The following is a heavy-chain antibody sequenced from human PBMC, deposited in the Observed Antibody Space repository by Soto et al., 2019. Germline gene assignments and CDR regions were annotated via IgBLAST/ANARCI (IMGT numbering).Heavy chain of an antibody. J-gene: IGHJ6*03. V-gene: IGHV4-34*01. Sequence: SETLSLTCAVYGGSFSGYYWSWIRQPPGKGLEWIGEINHSGSTNYNPSLKSRVTISVDTSKNQFSLKLSSVTAADTAVYYCASFRGAKGRYYYYMDVWGKGTTVTVSS. CDR3: ASFRGAKGRYYYYMDV. CDR2: INHSGST. CDR1: GGSFSGYY. D-gene: IGHD3-10*01.